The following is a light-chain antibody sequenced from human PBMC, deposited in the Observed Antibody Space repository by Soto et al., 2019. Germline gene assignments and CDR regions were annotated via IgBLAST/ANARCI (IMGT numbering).Light chain of an antibody. CDR2: EVS. V-gene: IGLV2-8*01. Sequence: QSALTQPPSASGSPGQSVTISCTGTSSDVGGYNYVSWYQQHPGKAPKLMIYEVSKRPSGVPDRFSGSKSGNTASLTVSGLQAEDEADYYFSSYAGSNNVVLGGGTKLTVL. J-gene: IGLJ2*01. CDR3: SSYAGSNNVV. CDR1: SSDVGGYNY.